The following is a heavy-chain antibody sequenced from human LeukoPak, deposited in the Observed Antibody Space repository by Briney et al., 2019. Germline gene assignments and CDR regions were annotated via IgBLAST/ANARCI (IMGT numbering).Heavy chain of an antibody. CDR3: ARDGYYYDSSVGNDY. D-gene: IGHD3-22*01. CDR2: ISSSSNI. J-gene: IGHJ4*02. V-gene: IGHV3-48*01. CDR1: RFTFSSYG. Sequence: GGSLRLSCAASRFTFSSYGMNWVRQPPGKGLEWVSYISSSSNINYADSVKGRFTISRDNAKNSLYLQMNSLRAEDTAVYYCARDGYYYDSSVGNDYWGQGTLVTVSS.